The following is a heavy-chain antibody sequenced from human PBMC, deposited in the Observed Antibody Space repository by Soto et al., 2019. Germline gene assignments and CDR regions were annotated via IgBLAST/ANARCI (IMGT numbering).Heavy chain of an antibody. V-gene: IGHV4-61*01. CDR1: GGSVSSGSYY. J-gene: IGHJ3*02. CDR2: IYYSGST. CDR3: ANLAGLNRVYSGSYGWTFDI. D-gene: IGHD1-26*01. Sequence: SETLSLTCTVSGGSVSSGSYYWSWIRQPPGKGLEWIGYIYYSGSTNYNPSLKSRVTISVDTSKNQFSLKLSSVTAADTAVYYCANLAGLNRVYSGSYGWTFDIWGQGTMVTVSS.